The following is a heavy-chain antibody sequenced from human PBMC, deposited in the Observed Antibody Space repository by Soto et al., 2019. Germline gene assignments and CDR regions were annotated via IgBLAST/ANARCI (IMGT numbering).Heavy chain of an antibody. CDR2: INTKFGDT. D-gene: IGHD3-10*01. J-gene: IGHJ6*02. CDR1: GYTFTAYY. V-gene: IGHV1-2*02. CDR3: ARNMDYFYGPGSGNGHGV. Sequence: QVQLVQSGAEVMEPGDSVRVSCEASGYTFTAYYIHWVRQVPGQGLERMGWINTKFGDTTYAQDFQGRVTMTRDMTISTVYMELSRLTSDDTAIYYCARNMDYFYGPGSGNGHGVWGQGTTVTVFS.